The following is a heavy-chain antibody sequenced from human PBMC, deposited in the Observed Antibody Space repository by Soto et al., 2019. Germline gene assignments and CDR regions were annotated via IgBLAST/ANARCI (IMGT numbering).Heavy chain of an antibody. CDR3: ARGLASSYNWNGPLDY. CDR1: GFTFSSYA. V-gene: IGHV3-23*01. CDR2: ISGSGGST. J-gene: IGHJ4*02. Sequence: GGSLRLSCAASGFTFSSYAMRWVRQAPGTGLEWVSAISGSGGSTYYADSVKGRFTISRDNSKNTLYLQMNSLRAEDTAVYYCARGLASSYNWNGPLDYWGQGTLVTVSS. D-gene: IGHD1-1*01.